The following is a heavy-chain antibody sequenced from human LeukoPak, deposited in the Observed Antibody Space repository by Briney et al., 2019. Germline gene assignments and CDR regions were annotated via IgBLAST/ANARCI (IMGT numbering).Heavy chain of an antibody. CDR2: ISYDGSNK. CDR1: GFTFSSYA. CDR3: ARGATVVILSTFDY. V-gene: IGHV3-30-3*01. J-gene: IGHJ4*02. Sequence: GRSLRLSCAASGFTFSSYAMHWVCQAPGKGLEWVAVISYDGSNKYYADSVKGRFTISRDNSKNTLYLQMNSLRAEDTAVYYCARGATVVILSTFDYWGQGTLVTVSS. D-gene: IGHD4-23*01.